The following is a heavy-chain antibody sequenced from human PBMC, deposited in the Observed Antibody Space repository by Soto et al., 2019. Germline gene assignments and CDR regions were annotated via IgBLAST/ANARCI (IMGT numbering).Heavy chain of an antibody. D-gene: IGHD3-10*01. CDR1: GFAFSNYW. V-gene: IGHV3-74*01. J-gene: IGHJ4*02. CDR2: IKTDGTTT. CDR3: TIPGDGFDY. Sequence: EVQLVESGGGLVQPGGSLRLSCAASGFAFSNYWMHWVRQAPGQGLVWVSRIKTDGTTTVYADFVKGRFTISRDNDKNTLYLQMNSLRAEDTAVYYCTIPGDGFDYWGQGTLVTVSS.